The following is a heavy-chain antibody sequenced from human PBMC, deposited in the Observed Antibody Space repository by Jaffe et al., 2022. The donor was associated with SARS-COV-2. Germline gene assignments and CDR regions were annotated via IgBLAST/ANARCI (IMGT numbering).Heavy chain of an antibody. V-gene: IGHV5-51*01. J-gene: IGHJ4*02. CDR3: SRGDSTSHALTFDY. Sequence: EVQLVQSGAEVKKPGESLKISCKASGYSFTNYWIGWVRQTPGKGLECMGIIYPGDSDTRYSPSFQGQVTISADKSISTAYLQWSSLKSSDTAIYYCSRGDSTSHALTFDYWGQGTLVTVSS. CDR2: IYPGDSDT. CDR1: GYSFTNYW. D-gene: IGHD6-6*01.